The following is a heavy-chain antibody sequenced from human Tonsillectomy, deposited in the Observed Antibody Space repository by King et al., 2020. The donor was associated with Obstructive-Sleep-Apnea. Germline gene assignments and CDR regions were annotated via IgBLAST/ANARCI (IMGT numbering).Heavy chain of an antibody. J-gene: IGHJ6*02. CDR2: INPSGGST. CDR1: GYTFTSYY. V-gene: IGHV1-46*01. Sequence: VQLVQSGAEVKKPGASVKVSCKASGYTFTSYYMHWVRQAPGQGLEWMGIINPSGGSTSYAQKFQGRVTMTRDTSTSTVYMELSSLRSEDTAVYYCARFRAFSNCSSTSCYRLAAYYYGMDVWGQGTTVTVSS. CDR3: ARFRAFSNCSSTSCYRLAAYYYGMDV. D-gene: IGHD2-2*02.